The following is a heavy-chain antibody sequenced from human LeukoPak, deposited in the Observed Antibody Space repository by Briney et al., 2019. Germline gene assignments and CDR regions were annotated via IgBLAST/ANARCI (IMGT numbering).Heavy chain of an antibody. J-gene: IGHJ6*02. CDR3: ARIPGYSSGWPEYYYYYGMDV. V-gene: IGHV2-70*01. D-gene: IGHD6-19*01. CDR2: IDWDDDK. CDR1: GFSLSTSGMC. Sequence: SGPALVNPTQTLTLTCTFSGFSLSTSGMCVSWIRQPPGKALEWLALIDWDDDKYYSTSLKTRLTISKDTSKNQVVLTMTNMDPVDTATYYCARIPGYSSGWPEYYYYYGMDVWGQGTTVTVSS.